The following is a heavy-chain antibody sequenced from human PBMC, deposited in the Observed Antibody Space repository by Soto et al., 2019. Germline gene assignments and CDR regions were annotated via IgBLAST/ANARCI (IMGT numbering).Heavy chain of an antibody. J-gene: IGHJ4*02. CDR1: GGSISSGDYY. CDR3: ARERGGVVIILD. CDR2: IYYSGST. V-gene: IGHV4-30-4*01. D-gene: IGHD3-3*01. Sequence: SETLSLTCTVSGGSISSGDYYWSWIRQPPGKGLEWIGYIYYSGSTYYNPSLKSRVTISVDTSKNQFSLKLSSVIAADTAVYYCARERGGVVIILDWGQGTLVTVSS.